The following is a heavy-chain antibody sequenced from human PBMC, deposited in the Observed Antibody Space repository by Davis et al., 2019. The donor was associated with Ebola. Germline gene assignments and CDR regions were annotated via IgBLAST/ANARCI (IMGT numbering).Heavy chain of an antibody. CDR1: GFTFSSYG. J-gene: IGHJ5*02. CDR2: IWYDGSNK. D-gene: IGHD2-21*02. CDR3: ARGGVVVTAIEDWFDP. Sequence: PGGSLRLSCAASGFTFSSYGMHWVRQAPGKGLEWVAVIWYDGSNKYYADSVKGRFTISRDNSKNTLYLQMNSLRAEDTAVYYCARGGVVVTAIEDWFDPWGQGTLVTVSS. V-gene: IGHV3-33*01.